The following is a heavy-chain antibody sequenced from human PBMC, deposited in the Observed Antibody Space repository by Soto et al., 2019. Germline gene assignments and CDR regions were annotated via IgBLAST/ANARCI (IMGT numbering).Heavy chain of an antibody. D-gene: IGHD5-18*01. Sequence: PVRSHRLSCAASELTVSSNYMNWVRQVPGKGLEWVSVIYSSGSTYYADSVKDRFTISRDNSRNTLYLQMNSLRAEDTAVYYCATTGRGYSYGASNYWGQGTLVTVSS. J-gene: IGHJ4*02. CDR3: ATTGRGYSYGASNY. CDR1: ELTVSSNY. V-gene: IGHV3-66*01. CDR2: IYSSGST.